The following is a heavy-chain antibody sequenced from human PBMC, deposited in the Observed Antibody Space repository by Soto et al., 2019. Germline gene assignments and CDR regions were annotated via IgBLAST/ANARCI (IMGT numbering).Heavy chain of an antibody. CDR3: ARGCVDYYDSSGYYPN. J-gene: IGHJ4*02. D-gene: IGHD3-22*01. Sequence: QVQLVQSGAEVKKPGSSVKVSCKASGGTFSSYAISWVRQAPGQGLEWMGGIIPIFGTANYGQKFHGRVTITADESTRTAYLELSSLRSEDTAVYYCARGCVDYYDSSGYYPNWGQGTLVTVSS. V-gene: IGHV1-69*01. CDR1: GGTFSSYA. CDR2: IIPIFGTA.